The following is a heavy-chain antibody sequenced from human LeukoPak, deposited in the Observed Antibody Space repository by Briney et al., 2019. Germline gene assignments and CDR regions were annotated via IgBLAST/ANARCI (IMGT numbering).Heavy chain of an antibody. Sequence: SETLFLTCTVSGGSISSSSYYWGWIRQPPGKGLEWIGSIYYSGSTYYNPSLKSRVTISVDTSKNQFSLKLSSVTAADTAVYYCARHFYCSSTSCYHPDYYYYYGMDVWSQGTTVTVSS. CDR3: ARHFYCSSTSCYHPDYYYYYGMDV. CDR1: GGSISSSSYY. J-gene: IGHJ6*02. CDR2: IYYSGST. D-gene: IGHD2-2*01. V-gene: IGHV4-39*01.